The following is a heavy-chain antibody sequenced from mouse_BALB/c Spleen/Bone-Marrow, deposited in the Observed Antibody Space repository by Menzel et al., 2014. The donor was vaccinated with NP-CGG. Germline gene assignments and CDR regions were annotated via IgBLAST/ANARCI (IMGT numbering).Heavy chain of an antibody. J-gene: IGHJ2*01. CDR3: TSMITRGYYFDY. Sequence: EVQRVESGGGLVKPGGSLKLSRAASGFTFSSYTMSWVRQTPEKRLEWVATISSGGSYTYYPDSVKGRFTISRDNAKNTLYLQMSSLKSEDTAMYYCTSMITRGYYFDYWGQGTTLTVSS. CDR1: GFTFSSYT. CDR2: ISSGGSYT. V-gene: IGHV5-6-4*01. D-gene: IGHD2-4*01.